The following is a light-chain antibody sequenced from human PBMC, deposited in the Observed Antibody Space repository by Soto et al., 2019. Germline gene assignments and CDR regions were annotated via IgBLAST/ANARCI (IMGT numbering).Light chain of an antibody. CDR1: QSVSGSY. CDR3: QQYGSSSWT. V-gene: IGKV3-20*01. Sequence: EIVLTQSPGTLSLSPGERATLSCRASQSVSGSYLAGYQQKPGQAPRLLIYGTSSRATAIPDRFSGSGSGTDFPLTISRLEPEDFAVYYCQQYGSSSWTFGQGTKVEIK. CDR2: GTS. J-gene: IGKJ1*01.